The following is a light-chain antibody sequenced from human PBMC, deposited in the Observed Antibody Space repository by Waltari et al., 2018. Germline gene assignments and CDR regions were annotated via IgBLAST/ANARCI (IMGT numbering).Light chain of an antibody. CDR1: SSDVGFYNY. CDR3: NSYAGSSSWV. V-gene: IGLV2-14*01. CDR2: DVS. J-gene: IGLJ3*02. Sequence: QSALTQPASVSGSPGQSITISCTGTSSDVGFYNYVSWYQQPPGKAPKRMIYDVSERPSGVSNRFSGSKSGNTASLTISGLQAEDEADYYCNSYAGSSSWVFGGGTKLTVL.